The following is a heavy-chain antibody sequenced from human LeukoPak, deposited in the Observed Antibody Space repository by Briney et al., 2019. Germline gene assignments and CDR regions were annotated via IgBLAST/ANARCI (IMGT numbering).Heavy chain of an antibody. CDR1: GYTITNYA. V-gene: IGHV1-3*01. Sequence: ASVKVSCKTSGYTITNYAMQWVRQAPGQRLEWMGWINAGNGNTKYSQKFQGRVTMTRDTSTSTVYMELSSLRSEDTAVYYCARETDYYYYYGMDVWGQGTTVTVSS. CDR3: ARETDYYYYYGMDV. CDR2: INAGNGNT. J-gene: IGHJ6*02.